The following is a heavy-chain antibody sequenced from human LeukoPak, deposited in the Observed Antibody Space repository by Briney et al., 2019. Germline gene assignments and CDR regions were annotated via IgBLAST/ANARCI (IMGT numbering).Heavy chain of an antibody. Sequence: GGSLRLSCAASGFTFSSYAMHWVRQAPGKGLEWVAVISYDGSNKYYADSVKGRFTISRDNSKNTLYLQMNSLRAEDTAVYYCASPEVNYYDSSGYTGAFDYWGQGTLVTVSS. CDR1: GFTFSSYA. CDR2: ISYDGSNK. V-gene: IGHV3-30-3*01. D-gene: IGHD3-22*01. J-gene: IGHJ4*02. CDR3: ASPEVNYYDSSGYTGAFDY.